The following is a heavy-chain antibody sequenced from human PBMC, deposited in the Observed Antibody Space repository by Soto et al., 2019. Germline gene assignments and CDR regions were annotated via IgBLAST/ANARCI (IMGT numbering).Heavy chain of an antibody. CDR1: GFTFGSYA. J-gene: IGHJ4*02. D-gene: IGHD4-17*01. V-gene: IGHV3-23*01. Sequence: EVQLLESGGGLVQPGGSLRLSCAASGFTFGSYAMSWFRQAPGKGREWVPAISGSGGSTYYADSVKGRFTISRDNSKNTLYLQMNSLRAEDTAVYYCAKDSLKNVYGDSLDYWGQGTLVTVSS. CDR3: AKDSLKNVYGDSLDY. CDR2: ISGSGGST.